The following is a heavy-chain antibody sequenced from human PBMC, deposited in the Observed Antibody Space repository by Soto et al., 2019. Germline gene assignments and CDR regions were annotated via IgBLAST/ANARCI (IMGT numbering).Heavy chain of an antibody. J-gene: IGHJ6*03. CDR3: ARRARPDFYYMDV. Sequence: GGSLRLSCVASEFIFSDYAMSWVRQAPGKGLEWVSVIGGDGDNTYYADSVKGRFTISRDNSKNTVYLQMGSLRPEDMAVYYCARRARPDFYYMDVWGKGTTVTVSS. D-gene: IGHD6-6*01. CDR2: IGGDGDNT. CDR1: EFIFSDYA. V-gene: IGHV3-64*02.